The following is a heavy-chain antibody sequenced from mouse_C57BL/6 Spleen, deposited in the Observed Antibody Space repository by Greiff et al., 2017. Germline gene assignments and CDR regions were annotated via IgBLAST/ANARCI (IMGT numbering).Heavy chain of an antibody. D-gene: IGHD2-2*01. CDR2: ISDGGSYT. Sequence: EVQLQESGGGLVKPGGSLKLSCAASGFTFSSYAMSWVRQTPEKRLECVATISDGGSYTYYPDNVKGRFTISRDNAKNNLYLQMSHLKSEDTAMYYCARSTMVTTQFAYWGQGTLVTVSA. J-gene: IGHJ3*01. V-gene: IGHV5-4*01. CDR3: ARSTMVTTQFAY. CDR1: GFTFSSYA.